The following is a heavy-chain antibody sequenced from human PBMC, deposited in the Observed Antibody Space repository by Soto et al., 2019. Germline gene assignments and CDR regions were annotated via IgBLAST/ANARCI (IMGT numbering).Heavy chain of an antibody. CDR1: GGSISSGGYY. D-gene: IGHD2-2*01. J-gene: IGHJ6*02. Sequence: SETLSLTCTVSGGSISSGGYYWSWIRQHPGKGLEWIGYIYYSGSTYYNPSLKSRVTISVDTSKNQFSLKLSSVTAADTAVYYCARVLGSDIVVVPAAHVMDVWGQGTTVTVSS. CDR2: IYYSGST. V-gene: IGHV4-31*03. CDR3: ARVLGSDIVVVPAAHVMDV.